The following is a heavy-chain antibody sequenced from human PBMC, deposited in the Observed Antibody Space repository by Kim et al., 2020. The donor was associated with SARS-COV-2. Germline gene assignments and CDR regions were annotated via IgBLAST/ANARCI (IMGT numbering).Heavy chain of an antibody. CDR1: GGSFSGYY. V-gene: IGHV4-34*01. J-gene: IGHJ4*02. CDR3: ARGRIVGAITIDY. Sequence: SETLSLTCAVYGGSFSGYYWSWIRQPPGKGLEWIGEINHSGSTNYNPSLKSRVTISVDTSKNQFSLKLSSVTAADTAVYYCARGRIVGAITIDYWGQGTLVTVSA. CDR2: INHSGST. D-gene: IGHD1-26*01.